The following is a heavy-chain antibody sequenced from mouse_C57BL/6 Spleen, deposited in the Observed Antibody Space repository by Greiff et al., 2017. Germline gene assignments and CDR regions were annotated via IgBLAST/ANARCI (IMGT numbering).Heavy chain of an antibody. J-gene: IGHJ2*01. V-gene: IGHV1-82*01. CDR3: ASEGGYVYGGYYFDY. D-gene: IGHD2-2*01. CDR1: GYAFSSSW. Sequence: QVQLQQSGPELVKPGASVKISCKASGYAFSSSWMNWVKQRPGKGLEWIGRIYPGDGDTNYNGKFKGKATLTADKSSSTAYMQLSSLTSEDSAVYFCASEGGYVYGGYYFDYWGQGTTLTVSS. CDR2: IYPGDGDT.